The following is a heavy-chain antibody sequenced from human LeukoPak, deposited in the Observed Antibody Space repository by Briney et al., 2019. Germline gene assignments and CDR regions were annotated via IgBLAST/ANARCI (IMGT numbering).Heavy chain of an antibody. Sequence: PSETLSLTCTVSGGSISSSSYYLDWIRQPPGKGLEGIGSTYYVGSTYYNPSHKSRVTVSVDTSENQFSLKLSSVTAADTAVYYCAARSPYLWGHGADYWGQGTVVTVSS. V-gene: IGHV4-39*01. CDR3: AARSPYLWGHGADY. D-gene: IGHD2-21*01. CDR1: GGSISSSSYY. CDR2: TYYVGST. J-gene: IGHJ4*02.